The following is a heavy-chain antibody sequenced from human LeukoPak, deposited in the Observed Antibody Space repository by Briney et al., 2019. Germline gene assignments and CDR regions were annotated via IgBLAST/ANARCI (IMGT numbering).Heavy chain of an antibody. CDR1: GGSISSYY. D-gene: IGHD3-22*01. CDR2: IYYSGST. V-gene: IGHV4-59*01. Sequence: SETLSLTCTVSGGSISSYYWSWIRQPPGKGLEWIGYIYYSGSTNCNPSLKSRVTISVDTSKNQFSLKLSSVTAADTAVYYCARAPMPYYYDSSGYYYDYWGQGTLVTVSS. J-gene: IGHJ4*02. CDR3: ARAPMPYYYDSSGYYYDY.